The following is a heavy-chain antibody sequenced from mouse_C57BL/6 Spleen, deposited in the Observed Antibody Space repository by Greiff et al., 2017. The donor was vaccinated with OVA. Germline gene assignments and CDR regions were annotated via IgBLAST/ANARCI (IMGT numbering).Heavy chain of an antibody. CDR3: GRQDWYFDV. V-gene: IGHV5-6*01. CDR1: GFTFSSYG. J-gene: IGHJ1*03. CDR2: ISSGGSYT. Sequence: EVQLVESGGDLVKPGGSLKLSCAASGFTFSSYGMSWVRQTPDKRLEWVATISSGGSYTYYPDSVKGRFTISRDNAKNTLYLQMSSLKSEDTAMYYCGRQDWYFDVWGTGTTVTVSS.